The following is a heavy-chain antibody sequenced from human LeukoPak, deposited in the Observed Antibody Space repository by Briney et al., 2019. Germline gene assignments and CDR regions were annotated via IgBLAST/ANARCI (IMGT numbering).Heavy chain of an antibody. CDR1: GFTFSDYY. Sequence: GGSLRLSCAASGFTFSDYYMSWIRQAPGKGLEWVSYISSSGSTIYYADSVKGRFTISRDNAKNSLYLQMNSLRAEDTAVYYCASVPPLAQNDYWGQGTLVTVSS. CDR2: ISSSGSTI. CDR3: ASVPPLAQNDY. V-gene: IGHV3-11*01. J-gene: IGHJ4*02.